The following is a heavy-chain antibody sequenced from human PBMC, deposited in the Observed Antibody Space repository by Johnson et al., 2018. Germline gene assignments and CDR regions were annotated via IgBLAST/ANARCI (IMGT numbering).Heavy chain of an antibody. V-gene: IGHV1-69*01. Sequence: QVQLVQSGTEVRQPGSSVKVSCKASGVTFSSYAITWVRQAPGQGLEWMGGIIPLYHKRNYARKFQDRVTLPADGSTNTVYMELSSLKYEDTAVYYCARALIGVVKGIDGWGQGTTVTVS. J-gene: IGHJ6*02. CDR1: GVTFSSYA. CDR2: IIPLYHKR. D-gene: IGHD3-3*01. CDR3: ARALIGVVKGIDG.